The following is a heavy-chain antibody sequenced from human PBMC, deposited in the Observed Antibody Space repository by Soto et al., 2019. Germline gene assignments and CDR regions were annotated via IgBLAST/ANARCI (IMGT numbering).Heavy chain of an antibody. CDR2: ISDSGGST. Sequence: VHLLESGGGLVQPGGSLRLSCAASGFTFNSYAMSWVRQAPGKGLEWVSAISDSGGSTCYADSVTGRFTISRDESKNTLDMQMNNLRAEDTAVYYCAKMRGRYCGSDSGAYMDVWGKGTTVTVSS. J-gene: IGHJ6*03. V-gene: IGHV3-23*01. D-gene: IGHD3-10*01. CDR3: AKMRGRYCGSDSGAYMDV. CDR1: GFTFNSYA.